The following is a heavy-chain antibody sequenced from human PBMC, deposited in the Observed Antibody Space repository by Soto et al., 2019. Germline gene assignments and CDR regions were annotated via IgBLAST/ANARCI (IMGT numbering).Heavy chain of an antibody. D-gene: IGHD6-19*01. Sequence: QVQLVQSGAEVRKPGASVKVSCEASGYLFTTYAVQWVRQAPGQRLEWLGWISTDSGTSKYSQKFRGRLTITRDTSAGTTYMYLNSLRSEDTGVYFCARENGYTSGSSYNHYYGLDVWGQGTTVTVSS. V-gene: IGHV1-3*04. CDR3: ARENGYTSGSSYNHYYGLDV. CDR2: ISTDSGTS. J-gene: IGHJ6*02. CDR1: GYLFTTYA.